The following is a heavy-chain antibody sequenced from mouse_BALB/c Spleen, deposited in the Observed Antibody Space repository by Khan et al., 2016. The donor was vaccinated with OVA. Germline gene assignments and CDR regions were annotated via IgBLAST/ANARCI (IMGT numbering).Heavy chain of an antibody. Sequence: VQLKESGPGLVKPSQSLSLTCTVTGYSITSDYAWNWIRPFPGNQLELMGHISYSGNTKYNPSLKSRISITRDTSKNQFFLQLNSVTTEDTATYYCARIYGGDFDYWGQGTTLTVSS. D-gene: IGHD1-1*01. V-gene: IGHV3-2*02. CDR1: GYSITSDYA. CDR2: ISYSGNT. CDR3: ARIYGGDFDY. J-gene: IGHJ2*01.